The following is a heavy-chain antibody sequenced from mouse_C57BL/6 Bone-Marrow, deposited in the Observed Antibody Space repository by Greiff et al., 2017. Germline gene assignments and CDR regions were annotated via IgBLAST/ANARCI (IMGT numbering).Heavy chain of an antibody. Sequence: VEPGASVKISCKASGYSFTDYNMNWVKQSNGKSLEWIGVINPNYGTTSYNQKFKGKATLTVDQSSSTAYMQLNILTSEDSAVYYCASRSGSSYEGFAYWGQGTLVTVSA. CDR2: INPNYGTT. D-gene: IGHD1-1*01. CDR3: ASRSGSSYEGFAY. CDR1: GYSFTDYN. V-gene: IGHV1-39*01. J-gene: IGHJ3*01.